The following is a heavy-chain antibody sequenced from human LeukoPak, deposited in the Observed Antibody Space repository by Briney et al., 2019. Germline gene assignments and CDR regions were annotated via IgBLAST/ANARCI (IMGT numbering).Heavy chain of an antibody. CDR2: INHSGST. J-gene: IGHJ4*02. Sequence: SETLSLTCTVSGGSISSYYWSWIRQPPGKGLEWIGEINHSGSTNYNPSLKSRVTISVDTSKNQFSLKLSSVSAADTAVYYCARWAIAARTFFDYWGQGTLVTVSS. CDR1: GGSISSYY. V-gene: IGHV4-34*01. D-gene: IGHD6-6*01. CDR3: ARWAIAARTFFDY.